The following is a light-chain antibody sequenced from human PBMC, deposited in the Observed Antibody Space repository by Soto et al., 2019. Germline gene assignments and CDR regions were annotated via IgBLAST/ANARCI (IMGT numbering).Light chain of an antibody. CDR1: QRVSSSY. CDR2: GAS. J-gene: IGKJ2*01. CDR3: QQYGGSPPYT. Sequence: EIVLTQSPGTLSLSPGERATLSCRASQRVSSSYLAWYQQKPGQALRLLIYGASSRATGIPDRFSGSGSGTDFTLIISRLEPEDFAVYYWQQYGGSPPYTFGQGTKLEIK. V-gene: IGKV3-20*01.